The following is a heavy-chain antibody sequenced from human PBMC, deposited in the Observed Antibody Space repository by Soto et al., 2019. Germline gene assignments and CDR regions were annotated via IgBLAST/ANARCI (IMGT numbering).Heavy chain of an antibody. J-gene: IGHJ6*02. CDR3: GRDRGALEPTQYGMDV. D-gene: IGHD3-10*01. CDR2: IWYDGRNK. CDR1: GFTFSSYG. V-gene: IGHV3-33*01. Sequence: QVQLVESGGGVVQPGRSLRLSCAASGFTFSSYGMHWVRQAPGKGLEWVAVIWYDGRNKYYADSVKGRFTISRDNSKNTLYLQMNSLRAEDKAVYYCGRDRGALEPTQYGMDVWGQGTTVTVSS.